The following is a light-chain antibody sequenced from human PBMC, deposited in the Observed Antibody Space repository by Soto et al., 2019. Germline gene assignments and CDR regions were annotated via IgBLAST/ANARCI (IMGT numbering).Light chain of an antibody. J-gene: IGKJ1*01. CDR2: YAS. V-gene: IGKV1-5*01. Sequence: DIQMTPSPSTLSESVGDTVTVTCRASQSVSGWLASYQQKPGDAPTLLIYYASALRRGGLSRFSGSGSGRKVTLTIASLQPDDFATYYCQQYETFSGTFGPGTKVDIK. CDR3: QQYETFSGT. CDR1: QSVSGW.